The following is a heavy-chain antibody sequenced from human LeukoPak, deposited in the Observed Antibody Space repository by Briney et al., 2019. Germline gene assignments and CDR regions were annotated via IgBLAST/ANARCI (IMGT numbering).Heavy chain of an antibody. CDR1: GFTFSSYS. Sequence: GGSLRLSCAASGFTFSSYSMNWVRQAPGKGLEWVSYISSSSSTIYYADSVKGRFTISRDNAKNSLYLQMNSLRAEDTAVYYCGTGFGQNVDTAMVPDHFDYWGQGTLVTVSS. CDR2: ISSSSSTI. D-gene: IGHD5-18*01. V-gene: IGHV3-48*01. CDR3: GTGFGQNVDTAMVPDHFDY. J-gene: IGHJ4*02.